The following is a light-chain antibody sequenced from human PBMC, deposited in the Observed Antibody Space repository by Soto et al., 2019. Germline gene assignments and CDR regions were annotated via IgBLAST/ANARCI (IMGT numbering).Light chain of an antibody. CDR3: MQNTHWPIT. J-gene: IGKJ5*01. V-gene: IGKV2-30*01. CDR2: QVS. CDR1: QSLVYSDGDTY. Sequence: VMMAQSPLSLPVTLGQPASISCSSSQSLVYSDGDTYLSWFQQRPGQSPRRLLSQVSNRDSGVPDRFSGSGSGTDFTLKISSVEADDVAVYYCMQNTHWPITFGQGTRLE.